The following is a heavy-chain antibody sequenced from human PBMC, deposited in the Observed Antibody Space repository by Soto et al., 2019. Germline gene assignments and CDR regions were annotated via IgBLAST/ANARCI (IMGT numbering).Heavy chain of an antibody. Sequence: GSLRLSCAASGFTFSSYGMHWVRQAPGKGLEWVAVISYDGSNKYYADSVKGRFTISRDNSKNTLYLQMNSLRAEDTAVYYCAKDFGVAPQYCGGDCYPKGPAYAFDIWGQGTMVTVSS. CDR3: AKDFGVAPQYCGGDCYPKGPAYAFDI. CDR2: ISYDGSNK. D-gene: IGHD2-21*02. J-gene: IGHJ3*02. CDR1: GFTFSSYG. V-gene: IGHV3-30*18.